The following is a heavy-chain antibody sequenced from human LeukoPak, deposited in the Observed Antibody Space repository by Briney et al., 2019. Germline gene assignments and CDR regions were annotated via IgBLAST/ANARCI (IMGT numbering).Heavy chain of an antibody. V-gene: IGHV1-2*02. J-gene: IGHJ4*02. D-gene: IGHD3-22*01. CDR1: GYTFTGYY. Sequence: ASVKVSCKAYGYTFTGYYIQWVRQAPGQGLEWMGWINPNSGGTNYAQKLQGRVTMTRDTSISTAYMELSSLRSDDTAVYYCARTNYYDSSGYYYDYWGQGTLVTVSS. CDR2: INPNSGGT. CDR3: ARTNYYDSSGYYYDY.